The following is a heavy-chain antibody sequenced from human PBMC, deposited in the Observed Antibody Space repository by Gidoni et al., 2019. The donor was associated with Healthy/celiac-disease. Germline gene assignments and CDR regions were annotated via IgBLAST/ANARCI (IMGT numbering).Heavy chain of an antibody. J-gene: IGHJ3*02. CDR2: IKSKTDGWPT. Sequence: EVQPVEAGGGRVKPGGSLRLSCAASGFNFSNAWMSWVRQVPGKGLAGVVRIKSKTDGWPTDYAAAVKGRFTVSRDDSKNTLYLQMNSLKTEDTAVYYCASDRLWFGEPSAFDIWGQGTLVTVSS. CDR1: GFNFSNAW. V-gene: IGHV3-15*01. D-gene: IGHD3-10*01. CDR3: ASDRLWFGEPSAFDI.